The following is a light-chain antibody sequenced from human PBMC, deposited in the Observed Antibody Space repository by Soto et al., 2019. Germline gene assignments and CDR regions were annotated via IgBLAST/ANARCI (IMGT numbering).Light chain of an antibody. CDR1: QGISNH. Sequence: DIQMTQSPSAMSASVGDRVTITCRASQGISNHLVWFQQRPGKVPKRLIYDASSLQTGVPSRFSGSGSGTDFTLTISSLQPEDFATYYCLQPTNFPLTFGQGTRLEIK. CDR2: DAS. J-gene: IGKJ5*01. V-gene: IGKV1-17*03. CDR3: LQPTNFPLT.